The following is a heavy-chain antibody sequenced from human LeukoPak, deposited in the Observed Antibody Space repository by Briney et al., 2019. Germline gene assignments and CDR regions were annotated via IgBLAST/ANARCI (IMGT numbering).Heavy chain of an antibody. V-gene: IGHV3-30*03. J-gene: IGHJ4*02. Sequence: GRSLRLSCAASGFTFSSYGMHWVRQAPGKGLEWVAVISYDGSNKYYADSVKGRFTISRDNSKNTLYLQMNSLRAEDTAVYYCARAAPVLRYCDWLFPNPDYWGQGTLVTVSS. D-gene: IGHD3-9*01. CDR3: ARAAPVLRYCDWLFPNPDY. CDR2: ISYDGSNK. CDR1: GFTFSSYG.